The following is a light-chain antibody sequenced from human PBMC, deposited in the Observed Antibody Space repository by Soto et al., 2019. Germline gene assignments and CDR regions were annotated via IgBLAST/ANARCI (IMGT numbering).Light chain of an antibody. V-gene: IGKV1-39*01. J-gene: IGKJ5*01. CDR1: QSISSY. CDR3: QQANSFPFT. Sequence: DIQMTQSPSSLSASVVDRVTITCRASQSISSYLNWYQQKPGKAPKLLIYAASSLQSEVPSRFSGSGSGTEFTLTISSLQPEDFATYYCQQANSFPFTFGQGTRLEIK. CDR2: AAS.